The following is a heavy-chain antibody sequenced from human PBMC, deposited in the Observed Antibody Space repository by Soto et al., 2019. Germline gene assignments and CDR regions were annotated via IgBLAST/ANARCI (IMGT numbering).Heavy chain of an antibody. CDR2: IYYSGST. Sequence: PSETLSRTCTVSGGSISSGVYYWIWIRQHPGKGLEWIGYIYYSGSTYYNPSLKSRVTISVDTSKNQFSLKLSSVTAADTAVYYCARGPPEKQTWGQGTLVTVSS. CDR1: GGSISSGVYY. V-gene: IGHV4-31*03. CDR3: ARGPPEKQT. J-gene: IGHJ4*02.